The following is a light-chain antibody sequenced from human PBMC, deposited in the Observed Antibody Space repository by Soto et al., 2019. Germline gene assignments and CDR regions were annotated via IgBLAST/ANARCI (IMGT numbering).Light chain of an antibody. CDR3: PQDYNYPLT. CDR2: DAS. Sequence: IVLTQSPATLSVSPGERATLSCRASQSVSSSYLAWYQQKPGQAPRLLIYDASNRATGIPARFSGSGSGTDFTLTISSLQPEDFATYYCPQDYNYPLTFGGGTKVDIK. J-gene: IGKJ4*01. CDR1: QSVSSSY. V-gene: IGKV3D-7*01.